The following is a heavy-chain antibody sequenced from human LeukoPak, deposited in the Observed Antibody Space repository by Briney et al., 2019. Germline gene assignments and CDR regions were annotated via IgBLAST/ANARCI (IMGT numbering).Heavy chain of an antibody. CDR3: TRVGYIDEGIDY. Sequence: GGSLRLSCAASGFTFSSYVMTWVRQAPGKGLEWVANIKQDGSKKSYVDSVKGRFTISRDNAKNSLYLQMNSLRAEDTAIYYCTRVGYIDEGIDYWGQGTLVTVSS. D-gene: IGHD5-24*01. J-gene: IGHJ4*02. CDR1: GFTFSSYV. CDR2: IKQDGSKK. V-gene: IGHV3-7*04.